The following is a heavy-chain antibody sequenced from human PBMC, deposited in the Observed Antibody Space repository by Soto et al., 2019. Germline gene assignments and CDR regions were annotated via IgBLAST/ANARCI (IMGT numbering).Heavy chain of an antibody. Sequence: SETLSLTCTVSGGSISSYYWSWIRQPPGKGLEWIGYIYYSGSTNYNPSLKSRVTISVDTSKNQFSLKLSSVTAADTAVYYCARDTASGSSRGFDYWGQGTLVTVYS. D-gene: IGHD6-13*01. CDR3: ARDTASGSSRGFDY. CDR1: GGSISSYY. J-gene: IGHJ4*02. CDR2: IYYSGST. V-gene: IGHV4-59*01.